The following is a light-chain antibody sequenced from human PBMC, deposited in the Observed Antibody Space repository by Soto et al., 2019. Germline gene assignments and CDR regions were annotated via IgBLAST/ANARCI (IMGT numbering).Light chain of an antibody. CDR1: MRDVGAYNL. Sequence: QSALTQPASVSGSPGQSITISCAGTMRDVGAYNLVPRYQQHPGRAPQLIIYEVRNRPSGISFRFSGSKSGNTASLTISGLQAEDEADYYCSSYTSKSSLIFGGGTKVTVL. CDR2: EVR. CDR3: SSYTSKSSLI. V-gene: IGLV2-14*01. J-gene: IGLJ2*01.